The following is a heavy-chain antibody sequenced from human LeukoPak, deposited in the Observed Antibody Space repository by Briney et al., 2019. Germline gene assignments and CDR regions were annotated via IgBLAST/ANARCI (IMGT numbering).Heavy chain of an antibody. CDR2: IRYDGSNK. CDR3: ARGPNTYFYDISGYYHVNYFDH. Sequence: GGSLRLSCAASGFIFSNYGMHWVRQAPGKGLEWVAFIRYDGSNKYYVDSVKGRFIISRDNSKNTLYLQMNSLRAEDTALYYCARGPNTYFYDISGYYHVNYFDHWGQGTLVTVSS. D-gene: IGHD3-22*01. V-gene: IGHV3-30*02. J-gene: IGHJ4*02. CDR1: GFIFSNYG.